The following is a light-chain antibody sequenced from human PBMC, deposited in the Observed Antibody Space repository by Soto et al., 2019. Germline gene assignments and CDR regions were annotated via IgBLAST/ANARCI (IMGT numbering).Light chain of an antibody. V-gene: IGLV2-8*02. CDR2: EVT. Sequence: LTQPPSASRFPGQSVTISCTGTSSDVGYYDYVSWYQQHPGKAPKLVIYEVTKRPSGVPDRVSASKSGNTASLTVSGLRAEDEADYYCSSYAGSNNFVFGSGTKVTVL. CDR1: SSDVGYYDY. CDR3: SSYAGSNNFV. J-gene: IGLJ1*01.